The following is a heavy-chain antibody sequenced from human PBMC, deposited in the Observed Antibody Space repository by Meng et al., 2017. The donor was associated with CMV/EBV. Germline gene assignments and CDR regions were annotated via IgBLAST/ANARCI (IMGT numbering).Heavy chain of an antibody. J-gene: IGHJ6*02. CDR1: GGSASSVSYY. Sequence: GSLRPSCTVSGGSASSVSYYWSWIRQPPGKGLEWIGYIYFSRSTSYNPSLKSRVTISVDTSKEQFSLKLSSVTAAGTAVYYCARDRRETTTYYYYGMDVWGQGTTVTVSS. CDR2: IYFSRST. CDR3: ARDRRETTTYYYYGMDV. D-gene: IGHD1-26*01. V-gene: IGHV4-61*01.